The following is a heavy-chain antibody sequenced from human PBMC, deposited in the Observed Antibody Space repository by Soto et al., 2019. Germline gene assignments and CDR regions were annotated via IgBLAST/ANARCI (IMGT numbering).Heavy chain of an antibody. CDR2: INDGNGNT. CDR1: GYTFTSYA. D-gene: IGHD3-3*01. Sequence: QVQLVQSGAEVKKPGASVKVSCKASGYTFTSYAMHWVRQAPGQRLEWMGWINDGNGNTKYSQKFQGRVTITRDTSASTAYMELSSLRSEDTAVYYCARGDDFWSGYQDYWGQGTLVTVSS. V-gene: IGHV1-3*01. J-gene: IGHJ4*02. CDR3: ARGDDFWSGYQDY.